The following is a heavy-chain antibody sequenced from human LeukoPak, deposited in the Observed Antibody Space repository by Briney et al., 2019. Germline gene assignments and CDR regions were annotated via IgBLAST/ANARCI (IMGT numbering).Heavy chain of an antibody. J-gene: IGHJ5*02. CDR2: IIPIFGTA. CDR1: GGTFSSYA. CDR3: TRDTGTTGEVKFDP. D-gene: IGHD4-17*01. Sequence: SVKVSCTASGGTFSSYAISWVRQAPGQGLEWMGGIIPIFGTANYAQKFQGRVTITADKSTSTAYMELSSLRSEDTAVYYCTRDTGTTGEVKFDPWGQGTLVTVSS. V-gene: IGHV1-69*06.